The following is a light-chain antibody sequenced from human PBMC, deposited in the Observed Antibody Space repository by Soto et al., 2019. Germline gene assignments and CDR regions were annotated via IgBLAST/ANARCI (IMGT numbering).Light chain of an antibody. CDR3: QQYGISCCS. J-gene: IGKJ1*01. Sequence: EIVLTQSPGTLSLSPGERATLSCRASQSVSGTYLAWYQQKPGQAPRLLIYGASSRATGIPDRFSDSGFWTHFTVTISRLEPEEFAVYSCQQYGISCCSFDQRTKVEI. V-gene: IGKV3-20*01. CDR1: QSVSGTY. CDR2: GAS.